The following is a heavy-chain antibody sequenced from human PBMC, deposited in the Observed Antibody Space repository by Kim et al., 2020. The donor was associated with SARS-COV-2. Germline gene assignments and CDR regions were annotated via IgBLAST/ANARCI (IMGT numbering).Heavy chain of an antibody. D-gene: IGHD2-8*02. V-gene: IGHV4-59*13. CDR2: IYYSGST. Sequence: SETLSLTCTVSGGSISSYYWSWIRQPPGKGLEWIGYIYYSGSTNYNPSLKSRVTISVDTSKNQFSLKLSSVTAADTAVYYCVRDLGRYCTGGVCYGGNWFDPWGQGTLVTVSS. CDR1: GGSISSYY. CDR3: VRDLGRYCTGGVCYGGNWFDP. J-gene: IGHJ5*02.